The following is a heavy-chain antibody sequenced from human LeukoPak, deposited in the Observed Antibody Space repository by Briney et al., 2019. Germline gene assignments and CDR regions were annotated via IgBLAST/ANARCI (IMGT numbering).Heavy chain of an antibody. CDR3: ARDGPDLDLDY. CDR2: IWYDGSKT. Sequence: PGRSLRLSCAASGFTFRSFGMHWVRQAPGKGLEWVAVIWYDGSKTYCADSVKGRFTISRDNPKNMLYLEMNSPRAEDTAVYYCARDGPDLDLDYWGQGTLVTVSS. CDR1: GFTFRSFG. J-gene: IGHJ4*02. D-gene: IGHD3/OR15-3a*01. V-gene: IGHV3-33*01.